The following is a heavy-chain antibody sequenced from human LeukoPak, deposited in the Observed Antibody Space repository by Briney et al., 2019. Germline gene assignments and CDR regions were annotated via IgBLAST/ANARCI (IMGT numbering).Heavy chain of an antibody. Sequence: PSETLSLTCTVSGGSISNYYWNWIRQPPGKGPEWIGYINYSGSTIHNPSLKSRVTISVETSKNQFPLKLNSVTAADTAVYYCARGNRPGNWFDPWGQGTLVTVSS. CDR2: INYSGST. CDR1: GGSISNYY. V-gene: IGHV4-59*08. J-gene: IGHJ5*02. D-gene: IGHD1-14*01. CDR3: ARGNRPGNWFDP.